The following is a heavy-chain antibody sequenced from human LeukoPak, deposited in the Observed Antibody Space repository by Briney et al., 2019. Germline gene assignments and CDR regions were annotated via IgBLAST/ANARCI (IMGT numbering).Heavy chain of an antibody. CDR2: ISAYNGNT. Sequence: ASVKVSCKASGYTFTSYGISWVRRAPGQGLEWMGWISAYNGNTNYAQKLQGRVTMTTDTSTSTAYMELRSLRSDDTAVYYCARSEKYSSSWYLYLQHWGQGTLVTVSS. CDR1: GYTFTSYG. V-gene: IGHV1-18*01. J-gene: IGHJ1*01. D-gene: IGHD6-13*01. CDR3: ARSEKYSSSWYLYLQH.